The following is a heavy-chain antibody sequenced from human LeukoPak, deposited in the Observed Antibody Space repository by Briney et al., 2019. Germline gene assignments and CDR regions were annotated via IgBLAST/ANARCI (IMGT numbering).Heavy chain of an antibody. CDR3: ARDEMATIGDFDY. Sequence: GASVKVSCKASGYTFTSYYLHWVRQAPGQGLEWMGIINPSGGTTHYAQKFQGRVTMTRDMSASTVYMELSSLRSPDTAVYYCARDEMATIGDFDYWGQGTLVTVSS. CDR1: GYTFTSYY. J-gene: IGHJ4*02. D-gene: IGHD5-24*01. CDR2: INPSGGTT. V-gene: IGHV1-46*01.